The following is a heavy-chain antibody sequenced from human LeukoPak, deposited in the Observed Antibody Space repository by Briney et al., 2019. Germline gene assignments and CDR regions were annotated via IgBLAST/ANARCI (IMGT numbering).Heavy chain of an antibody. CDR2: INPHSGGT. Sequence: GASVKVSCKASGYTFTGYYIHWVRQAPGQGLEWMGWINPHSGGTNYAQKFQGGVTMTRDTSITTAYMELSSLRSDDTAVYYCARDVGEYCSSTNCYAPHCWGQGTLVTVSS. CDR1: GYTFTGYY. V-gene: IGHV1-2*02. J-gene: IGHJ4*02. CDR3: ARDVGEYCSSTNCYAPHC. D-gene: IGHD2-2*01.